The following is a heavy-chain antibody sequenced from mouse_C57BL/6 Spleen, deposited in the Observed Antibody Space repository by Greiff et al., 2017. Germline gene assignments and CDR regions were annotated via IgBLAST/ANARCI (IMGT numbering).Heavy chain of an antibody. V-gene: IGHV1-76*01. CDR3: ASERGYFDY. CDR1: GYTFTDYY. CDR2: IYPGSGNT. J-gene: IGHJ2*01. Sequence: VKLVESGAELVRPGASVKLSCKASGYTFTDYYINWVKQRPGQGLEWIARIYPGSGNTYYNEKFKGKATLTAEKSSSTAYMQLSSLTSEDSAVYFCASERGYFDYWGQGTTLTVSS.